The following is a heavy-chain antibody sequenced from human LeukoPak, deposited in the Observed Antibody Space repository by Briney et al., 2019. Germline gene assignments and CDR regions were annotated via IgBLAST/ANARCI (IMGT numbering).Heavy chain of an antibody. J-gene: IGHJ4*02. CDR1: GYSFTSYW. D-gene: IGHD2-21*02. V-gene: IGHV5-51*01. CDR3: ARQQGTYCGGDCYANQFDY. CDR2: IYPGDSDT. Sequence: GESLKISCKGSGYSFTSYWIGWVRQMPGKGLEGMGIIYPGDSDTRYSPSFQGQVTISADKSISTAYLQWSSLKASDTAMYYCARQQGTYCGGDCYANQFDYWGQGTLVTVSS.